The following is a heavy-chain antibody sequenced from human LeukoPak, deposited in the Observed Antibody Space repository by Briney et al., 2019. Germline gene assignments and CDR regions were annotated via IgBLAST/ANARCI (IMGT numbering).Heavy chain of an antibody. CDR1: GYTFTGYY. D-gene: IGHD4-17*01. Sequence: GASVKVSCKASGYTFTGYYMHWVRQAPGQGLEWMGWINPNSGGANYAQKFQGRVTMTRDTSISTAYMELSRLRSDDTAVYYCAREEGVFTVTTLMLWGQGTLVTVSS. J-gene: IGHJ4*02. CDR3: AREEGVFTVTTLML. V-gene: IGHV1-2*02. CDR2: INPNSGGA.